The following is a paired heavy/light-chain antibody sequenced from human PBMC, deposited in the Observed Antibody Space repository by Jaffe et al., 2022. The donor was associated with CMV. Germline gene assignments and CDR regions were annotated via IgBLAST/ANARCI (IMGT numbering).Heavy chain of an antibody. V-gene: IGHV3-74*01. CDR3: GRGPLEVNGYSLTWVDP. CDR1: GFTFNNHW. CDR2: INSDGSTT. Sequence: QLVESGGGLVQPGGSLRLSCAASGFTFNNHWMLWVRQAPGRGLVWVSRINSDGSTTTYADSVKGRFTISRDNAKNTLYLQMNSLRAEDTAVYYCGRGPLEVNGYSLTWVDPWGQGTLVTVSS. D-gene: IGHD3-22*01. J-gene: IGHJ5*02.
Light chain of an antibody. Sequence: EIVLTQSPGTLSLSPGERATLSCWASQSFSSSHLAWYQQKPGQAPRLLIYGASSRATGTPDRFSGSGSGTDFTLTISRLEPEDFAVYHCQQYGSSPTFGGGTKVEIK. CDR2: GAS. V-gene: IGKV3-20*01. J-gene: IGKJ4*01. CDR3: QQYGSSPT. CDR1: QSFSSSH.